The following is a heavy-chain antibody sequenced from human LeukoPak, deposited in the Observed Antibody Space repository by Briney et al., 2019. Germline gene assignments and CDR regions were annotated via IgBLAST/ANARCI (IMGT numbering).Heavy chain of an antibody. CDR1: GGSISSSSYY. J-gene: IGHJ3*02. CDR2: IYYSGST. V-gene: IGHV4-39*07. CDR3: ARRLRDRGAFDI. D-gene: IGHD3-16*01. Sequence: SETLSLTCTVSGGSISSSSYYWGWIRQPPGKGLEWIGSIYYSGSTYYNPSLESRVTISVDTSKNQFSLKLSSVTAADTAVYYCARRLRDRGAFDIWGQGTMVTVSS.